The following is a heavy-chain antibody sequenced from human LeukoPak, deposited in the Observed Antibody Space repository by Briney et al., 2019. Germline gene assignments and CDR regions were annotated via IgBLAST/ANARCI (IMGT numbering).Heavy chain of an antibody. J-gene: IGHJ4*02. Sequence: PGGSLRLSCAASGFTFSGSVLLWVRQASGRGLEWVGRIRSKADIDATAYAASVKGRFTISRDDSRNTAYLQMNSLKTEDTAMYYCTVGVYWGQGTLVTVSS. CDR2: IRSKADIDAT. V-gene: IGHV3-73*01. CDR3: TVGVY. CDR1: GFTFSGSV.